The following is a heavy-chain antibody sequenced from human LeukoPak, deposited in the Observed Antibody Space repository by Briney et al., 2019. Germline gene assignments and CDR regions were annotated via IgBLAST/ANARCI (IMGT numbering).Heavy chain of an antibody. CDR2: MKQDESEK. J-gene: IGHJ4*02. CDR3: VRHYYDTSSLDY. V-gene: IGHV3-7*05. D-gene: IGHD3-22*01. CDR1: GFTFSNHL. Sequence: GGSLRLSCTASGFTFSNHLMNWVRQAPGKGLEWVATMKQDESEKFYVDSVKGRFTISRDNAKNSLFLQMNSLRVEDTAVYYCVRHYYDTSSLDYWGQGTLVTVSS.